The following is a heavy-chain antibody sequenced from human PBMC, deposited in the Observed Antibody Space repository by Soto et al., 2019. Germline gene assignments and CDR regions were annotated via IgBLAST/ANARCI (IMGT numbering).Heavy chain of an antibody. D-gene: IGHD2-2*01. CDR3: ARLESCSSTSCYSVFDY. CDR1: GFTFSSYW. V-gene: IGHV3-74*03. Sequence: EVQLVESGGGVVQPGGSLRLSCAASGFTFSSYWMHWVRQAPGKGLVWVSRIDSDGSSTTYADSVKGRFTISRDNAKNTTYKTMNILRAEGTAVYYCARLESCSSTSCYSVFDYWGQGTLVTVSS. CDR2: IDSDGSST. J-gene: IGHJ4*02.